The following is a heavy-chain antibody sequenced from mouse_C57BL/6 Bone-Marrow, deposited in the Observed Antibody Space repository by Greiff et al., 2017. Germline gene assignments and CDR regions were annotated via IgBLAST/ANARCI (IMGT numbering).Heavy chain of an antibody. J-gene: IGHJ2*01. CDR2: IYPGGGYT. CDR3: ACSWLREGYFDY. D-gene: IGHD2-2*01. V-gene: IGHV1-63*01. CDR1: GYTFTNYW. Sequence: VQLQQSGAELVRPGTSVKMSCKASGYTFTNYWIGWVKQRPGHGLEWIGDIYPGGGYTNYNEKFKGKATLTADKSSSTAYMQFSSLTSEDSAIYYCACSWLREGYFDYWGQGTTLTVSS.